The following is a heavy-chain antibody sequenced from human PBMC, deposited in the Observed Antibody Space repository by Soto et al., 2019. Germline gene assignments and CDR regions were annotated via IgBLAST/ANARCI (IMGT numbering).Heavy chain of an antibody. CDR2: INHSGST. CDR1: GGSFSGYY. Sequence: PSETLSLTCAVYGGSFSGYYWSWIRQPPGKGLEWIGEINHSGSTNYNPSLKSRVTISVDTSKNQFSLKLSSVTAADTAVYYCARQTTIFGVGDRPLFDYWGQGTLVTVSS. J-gene: IGHJ4*02. V-gene: IGHV4-34*01. D-gene: IGHD3-3*01. CDR3: ARQTTIFGVGDRPLFDY.